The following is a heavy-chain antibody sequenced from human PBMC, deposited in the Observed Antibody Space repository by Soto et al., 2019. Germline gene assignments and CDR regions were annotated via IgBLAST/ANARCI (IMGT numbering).Heavy chain of an antibody. CDR2: MYPGDSDT. V-gene: IGHV5-51*01. D-gene: IGHD6-19*01. CDR1: GYSFTNYW. CDR3: ARRLFSSRYYYYGTDV. J-gene: IGHJ6*02. Sequence: GESLKISCKASGYSFTNYWIGWVRQMPGKGLEWMGMMYPGDSDTKYSPPFQGQVTISSDKSISTAYLQWGSLKASDTAIYYCARRLFSSRYYYYGTDVWGQGTTVTVSS.